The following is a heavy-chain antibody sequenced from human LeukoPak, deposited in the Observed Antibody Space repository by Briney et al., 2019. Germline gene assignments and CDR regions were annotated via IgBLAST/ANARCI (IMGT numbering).Heavy chain of an antibody. J-gene: IGHJ4*02. CDR2: INHSGST. CDR3: ARGLVTYYDFWSGYYFFDY. V-gene: IGHV4-34*01. CDR1: GGSFSGYY. D-gene: IGHD3-3*01. Sequence: SETLSLTCAVYGGSFSGYYWSWIRQPPGKGLEWIGEINHSGSTNYNPSLKSRVTISVDTSKNQFSLKLSSVTAADTAVYYCARGLVTYYDFWSGYYFFDYWGQGTLVTVSS.